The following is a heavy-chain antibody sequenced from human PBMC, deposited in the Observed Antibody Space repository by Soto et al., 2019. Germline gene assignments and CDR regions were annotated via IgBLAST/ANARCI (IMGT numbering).Heavy chain of an antibody. J-gene: IGHJ5*02. Sequence: QVQLQESGPGLVKPSQTLSLTCTVSGGSISSCGYYWTWIRQHPGKGLEWIGYIYYIGSTYYNPSRKSRVTISLHTSNIQFTMNRISVTAADTAVYYCARSVFPWGQGTLVTVSS. V-gene: IGHV4-31*03. CDR1: GGSISSCGYY. CDR2: IYYIGST. CDR3: ARSVFP.